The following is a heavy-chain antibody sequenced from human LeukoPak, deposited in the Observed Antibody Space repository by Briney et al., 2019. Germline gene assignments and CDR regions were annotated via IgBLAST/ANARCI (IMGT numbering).Heavy chain of an antibody. Sequence: NPSETLSLACPVDGGSISSSSYYSGWLRQPRGNGLEWIGGIYYRRSTYYHASLKSRVTISVDTSKDQFSLKLSSVTAADTAVYYCVVSDYGATPNRGGYMAFDIWGQGTMVTVSS. CDR2: IYYRRST. D-gene: IGHD4-17*01. V-gene: IGHV4-39*01. CDR3: VVSDYGATPNRGGYMAFDI. J-gene: IGHJ3*02. CDR1: GGSISSSSYY.